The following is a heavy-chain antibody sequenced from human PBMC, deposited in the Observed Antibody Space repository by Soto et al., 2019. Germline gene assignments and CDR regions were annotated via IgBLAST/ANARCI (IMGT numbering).Heavy chain of an antibody. Sequence: SETLSLTCAVYGGSFSGYYWTWIRQPPGKGLEWIGEINHSGTINFNPSLKSRLTISLDTSKKHFSLKLSSVTDADTAAYYCARADRTLVTSYSLDVWGQGTTVTVS. CDR1: GGSFSGYY. CDR2: INHSGTI. V-gene: IGHV4-34*01. J-gene: IGHJ6*02. D-gene: IGHD2-21*02. CDR3: ARADRTLVTSYSLDV.